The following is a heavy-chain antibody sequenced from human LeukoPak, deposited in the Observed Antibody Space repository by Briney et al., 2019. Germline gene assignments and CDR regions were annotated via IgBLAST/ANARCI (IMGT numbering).Heavy chain of an antibody. CDR1: GYTFTGYY. D-gene: IGHD3-3*01. V-gene: IGHV1-2*04. CDR2: INPNSGGT. CDR3: ARGLWSAHRREYYFDS. Sequence: VKVSCKASGYTFTGYYMHWVRQAPGQGLEWMGWINPNSGGTNYAQKFQGWVTMTRDTSISTAYMELSRLRSDDTAVYYCARGLWSAHRREYYFDSWGQGTLVTVSS. J-gene: IGHJ4*02.